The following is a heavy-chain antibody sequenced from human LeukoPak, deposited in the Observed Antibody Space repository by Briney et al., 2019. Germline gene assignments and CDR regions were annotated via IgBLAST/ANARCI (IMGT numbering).Heavy chain of an antibody. V-gene: IGHV3-7*03. CDR1: GFIFRNYW. J-gene: IGHJ4*02. CDR3: ARLAVPPGNRGWYYEQ. CDR2: IYQGGSEK. Sequence: GGSLRLSCAASGFIFRNYWMSWVRQGPGEGPEWVANIYQGGSEKYYVDSVKGRFTISRDNAKNSLDLQMNSLRVEDTAIYYCARLAVPPGNRGWYYEQWGQGTLVTVSS. D-gene: IGHD2-2*01.